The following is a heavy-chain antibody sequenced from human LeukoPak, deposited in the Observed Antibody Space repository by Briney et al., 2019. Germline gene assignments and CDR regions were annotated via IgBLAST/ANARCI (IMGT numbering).Heavy chain of an antibody. CDR2: NSSNGSTI. CDR1: GFTLSSYE. J-gene: IGHJ5*02. V-gene: IGHV3-48*03. CDR3: AEDPDYGDYVFDP. D-gene: IGHD4-17*01. Sequence: GGSLSLSCAASGFTLSSYEMNWVRQAPAKGREGVSYNSSNGSTIYYADSVKGRFTISRDNSKSSLYLHMNSLCTEATDFYYCAEDPDYGDYVFDPWGQGTLVTVSS.